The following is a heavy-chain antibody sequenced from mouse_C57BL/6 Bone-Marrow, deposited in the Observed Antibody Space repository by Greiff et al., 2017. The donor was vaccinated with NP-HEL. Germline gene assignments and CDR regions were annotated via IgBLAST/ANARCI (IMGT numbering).Heavy chain of an antibody. Sequence: EVQLQQSGPGLTKPSQTLSLTCSVTGYSITSDYWNWIRKFPGNKLEYMGYISYSGSTYYNPSLKSRISITRDTSKNQYYLQLNSVTTEDTATYYCARRRSYYGNEDYFDYWGQGTTLTVSS. CDR2: ISYSGST. D-gene: IGHD2-1*01. J-gene: IGHJ2*01. V-gene: IGHV3-8*01. CDR1: GYSITSDY. CDR3: ARRRSYYGNEDYFDY.